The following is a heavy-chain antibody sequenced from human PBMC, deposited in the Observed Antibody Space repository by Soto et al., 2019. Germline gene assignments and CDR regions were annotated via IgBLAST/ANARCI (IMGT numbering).Heavy chain of an antibody. V-gene: IGHV1-2*02. CDR3: ARESGGATATLDYYYFYMDV. CDR2: MNPNSGDT. J-gene: IGHJ6*03. D-gene: IGHD5-12*01. Sequence: SVKVSCKASGYRFSDYYLHWVRQAPGQGPEWMGWMNPNSGDTKYAQKFKGRVTMTRDTSVRTAFMELNWLKSDDTAVYYCARESGGATATLDYYYFYMDVWG. CDR1: GYRFSDYY.